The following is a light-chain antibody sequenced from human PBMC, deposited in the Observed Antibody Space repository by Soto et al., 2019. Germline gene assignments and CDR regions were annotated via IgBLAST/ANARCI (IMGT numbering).Light chain of an antibody. CDR1: QSVSNY. CDR2: DAS. V-gene: IGKV3D-15*01. J-gene: IGKJ5*01. Sequence: EIVMTQSTATLSVSPGERATLSCRASQSVSNYLAWYQQKPGQAPRLLIYDASSRAPGIPDRFSGSGSGTDFTLTISSLEPTDFAVYYCQQYGDSPPIPFGQGTRLEIK. CDR3: QQYGDSPPIP.